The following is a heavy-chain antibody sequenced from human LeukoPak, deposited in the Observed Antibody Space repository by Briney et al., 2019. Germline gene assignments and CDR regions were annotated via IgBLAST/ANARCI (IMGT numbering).Heavy chain of an antibody. V-gene: IGHV3-23*01. CDR2: ISGSGGST. CDR1: GFPFISYA. D-gene: IGHD2-2*01. J-gene: IGHJ4*02. Sequence: GALLLSCCASGFPFISYAMSWGRPAPGEGLEGVSAISGSGGSTYYADSVKGRFTISRDNSKNTLYLQMNSLRAEDTAVYYCAKSVWYQLLPFDYWGQGTLVTVSS. CDR3: AKSVWYQLLPFDY.